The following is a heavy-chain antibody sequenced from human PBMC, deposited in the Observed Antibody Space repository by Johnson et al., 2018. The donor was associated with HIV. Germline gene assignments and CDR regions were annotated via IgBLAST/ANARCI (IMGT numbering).Heavy chain of an antibody. J-gene: IGHJ3*02. D-gene: IGHD5-24*01. Sequence: VQLVESGGGVVRPGGSLRLSCAASGFTVSSNYMSWVRQAPGKGLEWVSVIYSGGSTYYAVSAKGRFTISRDNSKNTLYLQMNSLRAEDTAVYYCASGVSEMDAFDIWGQGTMVTVSS. CDR3: ASGVSEMDAFDI. CDR2: IYSGGST. V-gene: IGHV3-66*01. CDR1: GFTVSSNY.